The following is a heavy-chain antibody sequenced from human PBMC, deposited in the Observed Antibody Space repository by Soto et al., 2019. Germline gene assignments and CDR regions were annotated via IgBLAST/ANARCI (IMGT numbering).Heavy chain of an antibody. V-gene: IGHV4-30-4*01. Sequence: SETLTLTCTVSGGSISSDDYYWSWIRQPPGKGLEWIGHIYYGGSTYYNPSLKSRVTISVDTSKNQFSLKLSSVTAADTAVYYCARGNYCSGGPCYYFFDVWGQGSLVTVSS. J-gene: IGHJ4*02. CDR2: IYYGGST. CDR3: ARGNYCSGGPCYYFFDV. D-gene: IGHD2-15*01. CDR1: GGSISSDDYY.